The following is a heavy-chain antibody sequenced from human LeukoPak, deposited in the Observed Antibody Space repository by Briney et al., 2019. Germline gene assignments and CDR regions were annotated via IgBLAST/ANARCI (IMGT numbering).Heavy chain of an antibody. CDR3: ARAPREGFSGSYHDY. J-gene: IGHJ4*02. CDR2: ISSNGDNT. Sequence: GRSLRLSCAASGFTFSSYSMHWVRQAPGKGLEYVSAISSNGDNTYYANSVKGRFTISRDNSKNTLYLQMASLRGEDTAVYYCARAPREGFSGSYHDYWGQGTLVTVSS. V-gene: IGHV3-64*01. D-gene: IGHD1-26*01. CDR1: GFTFSSYS.